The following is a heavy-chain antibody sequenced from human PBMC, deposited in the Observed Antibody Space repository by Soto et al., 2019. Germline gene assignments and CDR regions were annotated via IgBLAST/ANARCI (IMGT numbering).Heavy chain of an antibody. Sequence: QVQLVQSGAEVKKPGSSVKVSCKASGGTFRTSAFSWVRQAPGQGLEWVGGIMPVFRRPKYAQNFKDRVTITADESTSTAYMELNSLGSDDTAVYYCARDKARIQLGGNYYFILDVWGQGTAVTVSS. V-gene: IGHV1-69*12. CDR2: IMPVFRRP. D-gene: IGHD1-1*01. J-gene: IGHJ6*02. CDR1: GGTFRTSA. CDR3: ARDKARIQLGGNYYFILDV.